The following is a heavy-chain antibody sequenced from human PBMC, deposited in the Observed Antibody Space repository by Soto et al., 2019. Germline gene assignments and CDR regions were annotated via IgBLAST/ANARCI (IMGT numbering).Heavy chain of an antibody. CDR1: GFTFSSLG. J-gene: IGHJ4*02. V-gene: IGHV3-30*18. Sequence: QVQLVESGGGVVQPGRSLRLSCAASGFTFSSLGMHWVRQAPGKGLEWVAIISYDGSSKYYADSVKGRFTISRDNSKNTLDLQLNSLRTEDTAVYYCAKEIGDINDYPLDYWGQGTLVTVSS. D-gene: IGHD4-17*01. CDR2: ISYDGSSK. CDR3: AKEIGDINDYPLDY.